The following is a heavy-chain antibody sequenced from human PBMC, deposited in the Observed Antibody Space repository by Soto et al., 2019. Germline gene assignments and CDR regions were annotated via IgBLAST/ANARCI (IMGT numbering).Heavy chain of an antibody. CDR1: GFTVSSNY. D-gene: IGHD6-19*01. V-gene: IGHV3-74*01. CDR3: ARVRMAGDFDI. Sequence: GGSLRLSCAASGFTVSSNYVRWVRQAPGKGLEWVSVIYSDGSSTTYADSVKGRFTISRDSAKNTLYLQMNSLRAEDTAVYYCARVRMAGDFDIWGQGTMVTVSS. CDR2: IYSDGSST. J-gene: IGHJ3*02.